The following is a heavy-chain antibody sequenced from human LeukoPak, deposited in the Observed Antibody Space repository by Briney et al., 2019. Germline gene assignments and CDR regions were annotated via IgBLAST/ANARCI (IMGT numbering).Heavy chain of an antibody. J-gene: IGHJ5*02. CDR3: ARDRSSGWYGRFDP. CDR1: GFTFSDYY. D-gene: IGHD6-19*01. V-gene: IGHV3-11*01. Sequence: GGSLRLSCAASGFTFSDYYMSWIRQAPGKGLEWVSYISSSGSTMYYADSVKGRFTISRDNAKNSLYLQVNSLRAEDTAVYYCARDRSSGWYGRFDPWGQGTLVTVSS. CDR2: ISSSGSTM.